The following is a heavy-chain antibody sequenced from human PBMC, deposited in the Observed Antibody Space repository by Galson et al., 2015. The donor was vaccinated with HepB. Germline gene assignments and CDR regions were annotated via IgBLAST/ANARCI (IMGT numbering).Heavy chain of an antibody. CDR2: INPNGGST. J-gene: IGHJ6*03. CDR3: ARAGGHCSSTTCYTDYYYYMDV. V-gene: IGHV1-46*02. CDR1: GYTFNSYS. D-gene: IGHD2-2*02. Sequence: QSGAEVKKPGESLKISCKASGYTFNSYSMHWVRQAPGQGLEWMGIINPNGGSTRYAQKFQGRVTMTSDTSTTTVDMELSSLRSEDTAVYYCARAGGHCSSTTCYTDYYYYMDVWGKGTTVTVSS.